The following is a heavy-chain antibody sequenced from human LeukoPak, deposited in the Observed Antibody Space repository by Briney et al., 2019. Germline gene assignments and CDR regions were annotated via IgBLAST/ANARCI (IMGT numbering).Heavy chain of an antibody. D-gene: IGHD6-19*01. CDR3: ARALAGYSSGWSNNYYFDY. CDR2: IYYSGST. Sequence: SETLSLTCTVSGGSISSSSYYRGWIRQPPGKGLEWIGSIYYSGSTYYNPSLKSRVTISVDTSKNQFSLKLSSVTAADTAVYYCARALAGYSSGWSNNYYFDYWGQGTLVTVSS. J-gene: IGHJ4*02. CDR1: GGSISSSSYY. V-gene: IGHV4-39*07.